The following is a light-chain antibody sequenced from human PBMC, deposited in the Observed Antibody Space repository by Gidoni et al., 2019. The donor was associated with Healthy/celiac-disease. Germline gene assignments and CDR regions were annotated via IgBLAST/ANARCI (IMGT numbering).Light chain of an antibody. V-gene: IGLV1-44*01. CDR2: SNN. J-gene: IGLJ1*01. CDR1: SSNIGSNT. Sequence: SLLTQPPSTSGTPRQRVTISCSGSSSNIGSNTVNWYQQLPGTAPKLLIYSNNQRPSGVPDRFSGSKSGTSASLAISGLQSEDEADYYCAAWDDSLNGYVFGTGTKVTVL. CDR3: AAWDDSLNGYV.